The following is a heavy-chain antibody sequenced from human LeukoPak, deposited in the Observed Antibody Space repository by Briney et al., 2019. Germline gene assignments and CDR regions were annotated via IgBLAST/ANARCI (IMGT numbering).Heavy chain of an antibody. J-gene: IGHJ4*02. CDR2: INPNSGGT. V-gene: IGHV1-2*02. CDR3: AVSFSWDSSGYGYYFAY. CDR1: GYTFTGYY. Sequence: ASVKVSCKASGYTFTGYYMHWVRQAPGQGLEWMGWINPNSGGTNYAQKFQGRVTMTRDTSISTAYMELSRLRSDDTAVYYCAVSFSWDSSGYGYYFAYWGQGTLVTVSS. D-gene: IGHD3-22*01.